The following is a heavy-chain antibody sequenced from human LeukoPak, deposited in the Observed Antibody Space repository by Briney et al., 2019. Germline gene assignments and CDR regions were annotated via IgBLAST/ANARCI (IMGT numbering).Heavy chain of an antibody. V-gene: IGHV1-18*01. CDR1: GYTFTSYG. CDR3: AREPPSYSSSWSYMDV. J-gene: IGHJ6*03. D-gene: IGHD6-13*01. Sequence: ASVKVSCKASGYTFTSYGISWVRQAPGQGLEWMGWISAYNGNTNYAQKLQGRVTMTTDTSTSTAYMELRSLRSDDTAVYYCAREPPSYSSSWSYMDVWGKGTTVTISS. CDR2: ISAYNGNT.